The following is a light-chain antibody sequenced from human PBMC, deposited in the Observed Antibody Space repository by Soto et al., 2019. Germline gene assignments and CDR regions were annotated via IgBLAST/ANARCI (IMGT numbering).Light chain of an antibody. CDR3: QQRSNSPPWT. V-gene: IGKV3-11*01. Sequence: EIVLTQSPATVSVSPGESATLSCRASQSVRNYLAWYQQKPGKAPRLLIFDASNRATGIPSRFSGSGSGTYFPLTISSLEPEDFAVYYCQQRSNSPPWTFGPGTRVDL. CDR2: DAS. CDR1: QSVRNY. J-gene: IGKJ3*01.